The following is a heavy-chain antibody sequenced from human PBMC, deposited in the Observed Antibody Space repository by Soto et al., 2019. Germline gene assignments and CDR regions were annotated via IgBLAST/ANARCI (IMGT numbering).Heavy chain of an antibody. V-gene: IGHV3-48*02. CDR3: ARVYTLGAAAVGFYYGMDV. CDR2: ISSSSSTI. D-gene: IGHD6-13*01. Sequence: GGSLRLSCAASGFTFSSYSMNWVRQAPGKGLEWVSYISSSSSTIYYADSVKGRFTISRDNAKNSLYLQMNSLRDEDTAVYYCARVYTLGAAAVGFYYGMDVWGQGTTVTVSS. J-gene: IGHJ6*02. CDR1: GFTFSSYS.